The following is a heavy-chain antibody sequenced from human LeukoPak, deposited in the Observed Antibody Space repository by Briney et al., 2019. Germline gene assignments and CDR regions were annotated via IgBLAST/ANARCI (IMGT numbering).Heavy chain of an antibody. CDR3: ARGSVLRFLEWLSEYYFDY. Sequence: AAPVKVSCKASGYTFTSYAMNWVRQAPGQGLEWMGWINTNTGNPTYAQGFTGRFVFSLDTSVSTAYLQISSLKAEDTAVYYCARGSVLRFLEWLSEYYFDYWGQGTLVTVSS. D-gene: IGHD3-3*01. CDR1: GYTFTSYA. V-gene: IGHV7-4-1*02. CDR2: INTNTGNP. J-gene: IGHJ4*02.